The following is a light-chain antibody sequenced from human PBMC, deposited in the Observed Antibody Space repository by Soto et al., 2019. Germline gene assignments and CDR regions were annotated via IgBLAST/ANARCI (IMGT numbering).Light chain of an antibody. CDR2: DAS. Sequence: EIVLTQSPATLSLSPGERATLSCRASQSVSSYLAWYQQKPGLAPRLLIYDASNRATGIPARFSGSGSGTDFTLTISSLEPEDFAVYYCQQRRTFGQGTKVEIK. CDR3: QQRRT. J-gene: IGKJ1*01. V-gene: IGKV3-11*01. CDR1: QSVSSY.